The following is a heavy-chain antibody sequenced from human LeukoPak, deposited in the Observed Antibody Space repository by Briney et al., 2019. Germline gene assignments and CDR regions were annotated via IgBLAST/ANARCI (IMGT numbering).Heavy chain of an antibody. CDR2: IKSKTDGGTT. CDR3: TTDGYDILTGYYY. V-gene: IGHV3-15*01. J-gene: IGHJ4*02. CDR1: GFTFSNAW. D-gene: IGHD3-9*01. Sequence: GGSLRLSCAASGFTFSNAWMSWVRQAPGKGLVWVGRIKSKTDGGTTDYAAPVKGRFTISRDDSKNTLYLQMNSLKTEDTAVYYCTTDGYDILTGYYYWGQGTLVTVSS.